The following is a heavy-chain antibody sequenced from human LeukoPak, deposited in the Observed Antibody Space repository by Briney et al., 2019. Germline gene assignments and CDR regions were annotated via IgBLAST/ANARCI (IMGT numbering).Heavy chain of an antibody. J-gene: IGHJ4*02. CDR3: ARGPKYYYDSSGYLGDVYFDY. CDR1: GGSISSGGYY. CDR2: IYYSGST. Sequence: SETLSLTCTVSGGSISSGGYYWSWIRQHPGKGLEWIGYIYYSGSTYYNPSLKSRVTISVDTPKNQFSLKLSSVTAADTAVYYCARGPKYYYDSSGYLGDVYFDYWGQGTLVTVSS. V-gene: IGHV4-31*03. D-gene: IGHD3-22*01.